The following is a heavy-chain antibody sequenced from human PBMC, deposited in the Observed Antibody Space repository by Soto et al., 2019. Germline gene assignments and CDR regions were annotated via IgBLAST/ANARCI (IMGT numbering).Heavy chain of an antibody. CDR1: GFTFGDYA. CDR3: AKDLYNSGCHPYNFEA. Sequence: PGGSLRLSCAASGFTFGDYAMSWVRQAPGKGLEWVSAISGGGGSTYYTDSVKGRFTISRDNSKNSLYLQMNSLRVEDTALYFCAKDLYNSGCHPYNFEAWGKGTLVTVSS. V-gene: IGHV3-23*01. CDR2: ISGGGGST. J-gene: IGHJ5*02. D-gene: IGHD6-19*01.